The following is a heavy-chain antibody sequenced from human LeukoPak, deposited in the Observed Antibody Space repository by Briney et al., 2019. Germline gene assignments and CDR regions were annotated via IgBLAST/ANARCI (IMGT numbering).Heavy chain of an antibody. V-gene: IGHV1-2*02. J-gene: IGHJ4*02. CDR3: ARVDGSSSWYFDY. Sequence: ASVKVSCKASGYTFTGYYMHWVRQAPGQGLEWMGWINPNSGGTNYAQKIQGRVTMTRDTSIGTAYMEMSRLRSDDTAVYYCARVDGSSSWYFDYWGQGTLVTVSS. CDR2: INPNSGGT. D-gene: IGHD6-13*01. CDR1: GYTFTGYY.